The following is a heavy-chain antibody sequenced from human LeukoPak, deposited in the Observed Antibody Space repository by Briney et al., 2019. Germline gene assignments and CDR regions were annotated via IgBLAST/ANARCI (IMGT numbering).Heavy chain of an antibody. V-gene: IGHV4-59*01. Sequence: PSETLSLTCTVSGGSISSYYWSWIRQPPGKGLEWIGYIYYSGSTNYNPSLKSRVTISVDTSKNQFSLKLSSVTAADTAVYYCARGGNKYYDILTGYYIPPYFDYWGQGTLVTVSS. CDR3: ARGGNKYYDILTGYYIPPYFDY. CDR1: GGSISSYY. CDR2: IYYSGST. D-gene: IGHD3-9*01. J-gene: IGHJ4*02.